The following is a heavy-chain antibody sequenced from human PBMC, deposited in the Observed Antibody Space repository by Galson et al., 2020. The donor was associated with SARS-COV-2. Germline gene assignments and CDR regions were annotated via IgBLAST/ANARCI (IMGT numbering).Heavy chain of an antibody. D-gene: IGHD1-7*01. CDR3: ARDLGNYSYFDY. CDR1: GFTFSSYA. V-gene: IGHV3-30-3*01. J-gene: IGHJ4*02. CDR2: ISYDGSNK. Sequence: TGGSLRLSCAAPGFTFSSYAMHWVRQAPGKGLEWVAVISYDGSNKYYADSVKGRFTISRDNSKNTLYLQMNSLRAEDTAVYYCARDLGNYSYFDYWGQGTLLTVSS.